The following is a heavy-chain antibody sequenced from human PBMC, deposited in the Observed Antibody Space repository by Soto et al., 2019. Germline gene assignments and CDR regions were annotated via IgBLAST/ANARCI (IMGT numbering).Heavy chain of an antibody. CDR1: GGSVSSGAYS. CDR3: ARYNGGYPNFYDP. J-gene: IGHJ5*01. V-gene: IGHV4-30-2*01. CDR2: IYHSGNT. Sequence: SETLSLTCAVSGGSVSSGAYSWSWIRQPQGKGLEWIGYIYHSGNTYYNPSLKSRVTISADRSKNQLSLRLSSVTAADTAVYFCARYNGGYPNFYDPWSRGTLVTVSS. D-gene: IGHD3-22*01.